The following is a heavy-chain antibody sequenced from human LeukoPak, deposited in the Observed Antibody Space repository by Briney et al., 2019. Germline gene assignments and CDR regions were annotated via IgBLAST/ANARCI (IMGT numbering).Heavy chain of an antibody. CDR2: ISGSGGST. D-gene: IGHD4-17*01. CDR1: GFTFSSYA. CDR3: AKDKPKVVSVTLDY. J-gene: IGHJ4*02. Sequence: PGGSLRLSCAASGFTFSSYAMSWVGQAPGKGVEGVSAISGSGGSTYYADSVKGRFTISRDNSKNTLYLQMNSLRAEDTAVYYCAKDKPKVVSVTLDYWGQGTLVTVSS. V-gene: IGHV3-23*01.